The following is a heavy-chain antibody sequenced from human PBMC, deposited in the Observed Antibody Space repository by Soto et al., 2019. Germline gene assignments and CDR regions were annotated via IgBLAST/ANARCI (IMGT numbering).Heavy chain of an antibody. D-gene: IGHD4-17*01. CDR3: ASSHRLMTTVTTFDY. Sequence: GGSLRLSCAASGFTFSDYYMSWIRQAPGKGLEWVSYISSSSSYTNYADSVKGRFTISRDNTKNSLYLQMNSLRAEDTAVYYCASSHRLMTTVTTFDYWGQGTLVTVSS. J-gene: IGHJ4*02. CDR2: ISSSSSYT. CDR1: GFTFSDYY. V-gene: IGHV3-11*06.